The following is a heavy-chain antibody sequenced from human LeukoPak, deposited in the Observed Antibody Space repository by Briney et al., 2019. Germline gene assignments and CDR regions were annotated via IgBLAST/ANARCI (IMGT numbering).Heavy chain of an antibody. CDR1: GYTFTSYG. D-gene: IGHD7-27*01. J-gene: IGHJ4*02. Sequence: ASVKVSCKATGYTFTSYGISWVRQAPGQGLEWMGWISSNSDNTNYAQKLQGRVTMTTDTSTSAAYMELRSLRSDDTALYFCARDWGSIKVIADYWGQGTLVTVSS. CDR3: ARDWGSIKVIADY. CDR2: ISSNSDNT. V-gene: IGHV1-18*01.